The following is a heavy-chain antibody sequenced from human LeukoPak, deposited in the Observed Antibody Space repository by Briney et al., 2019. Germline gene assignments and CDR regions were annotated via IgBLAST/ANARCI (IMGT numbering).Heavy chain of an antibody. Sequence: GGSLRLSCAASGFSFSGHGMHWVRQSAGKGLEWVAVIWYDGSNKYYADSVKGRFTISRDNSKNTLSLQMDSLRAEDTAIYYCVRWGPERSLDRWGQGTLVTVSS. CDR3: VRWGPERSLDR. D-gene: IGHD3-16*01. CDR2: IWYDGSNK. J-gene: IGHJ5*02. CDR1: GFSFSGHG. V-gene: IGHV3-33*01.